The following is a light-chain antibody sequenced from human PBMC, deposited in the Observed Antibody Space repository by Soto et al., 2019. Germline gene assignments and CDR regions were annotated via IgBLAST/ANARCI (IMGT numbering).Light chain of an antibody. V-gene: IGLV1-44*01. CDR1: SSNVAINP. CDR3: EAWDETLDGLYV. CDR2: ETD. Sequence: QSVLTQPPSVSGTPGQRVTSSCSGSSSNVAINPVNFYQHLPGAAPRLLIYETDRRSSGVPDRFSASKSGTSASLAISGLTSEDEADYYCEAWDETLDGLYVFGTGTKVTVL. J-gene: IGLJ1*01.